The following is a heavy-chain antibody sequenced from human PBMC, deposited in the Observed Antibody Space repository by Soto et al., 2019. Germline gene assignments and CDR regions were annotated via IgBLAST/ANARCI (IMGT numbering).Heavy chain of an antibody. CDR2: IRSKTYGGTT. D-gene: IGHD3-16*01. V-gene: IGHV3-49*03. Sequence: GGSLRLSCTASGFTFGDYAMSWFRQAPGKGLEWVGFIRSKTYGGTTEYASSVKGRFTISRDDSKSIAYLQMNSLKTEDTAVYYCTRAIEDYDYIWGSHSFDYWGQGTLVTVSS. J-gene: IGHJ4*02. CDR3: TRAIEDYDYIWGSHSFDY. CDR1: GFTFGDYA.